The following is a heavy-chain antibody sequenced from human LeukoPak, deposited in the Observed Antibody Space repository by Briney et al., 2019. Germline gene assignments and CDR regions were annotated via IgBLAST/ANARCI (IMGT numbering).Heavy chain of an antibody. J-gene: IGHJ4*02. D-gene: IGHD6-6*01. CDR2: VYYTGST. CDR3: ARHFAYSSSSYFDY. V-gene: IGHV4-59*08. Sequence: SETLSLTCSVSGGSVSNYYWSWIRQPPGKGLEWMGYVYYTGSTNYNPSLKSRVTMFEDKSKNQFSLRLYSVTVADTAVYYCARHFAYSSSSYFDYWGQGSLVTVSS. CDR1: GGSVSNYY.